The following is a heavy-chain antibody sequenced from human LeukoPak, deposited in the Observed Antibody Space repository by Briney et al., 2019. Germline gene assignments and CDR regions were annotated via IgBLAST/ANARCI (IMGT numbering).Heavy chain of an antibody. CDR2: IYAGGTT. D-gene: IGHD2-2*01. CDR3: AKMHCSTTSCPYYMDV. J-gene: IGHJ6*03. Sequence: PGGSLRLSCAASGLTVSSNYMSWVRQAPGKGLERVSVIYAGGTTYYADSVKGRFTISRDKDTLYLQMNSLRVEDTAVYYCAKMHCSTTSCPYYMDVWGNGTTVTVSS. V-gene: IGHV3-53*01. CDR1: GLTVSSNY.